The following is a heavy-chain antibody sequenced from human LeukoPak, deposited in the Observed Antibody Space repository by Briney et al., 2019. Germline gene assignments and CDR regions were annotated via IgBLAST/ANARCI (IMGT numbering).Heavy chain of an antibody. V-gene: IGHV1-69*05. CDR3: ARGVALHYDFWSGLNWFDP. J-gene: IGHJ5*02. CDR1: GGTFSSYA. CDR2: IIPIFGTA. Sequence: GASVKVSCKASGGTFSSYAISWVRQAPGQGLEWMGGIIPIFGTANYAQKFQGRVTITRNTSISTAYMELSSLRSEDTAVYYCARGVALHYDFWSGLNWFDPWGQGTLVTVSS. D-gene: IGHD3-3*01.